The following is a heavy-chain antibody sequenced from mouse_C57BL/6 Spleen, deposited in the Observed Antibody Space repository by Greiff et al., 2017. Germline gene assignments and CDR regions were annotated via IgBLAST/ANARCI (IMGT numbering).Heavy chain of an antibody. CDR1: GYSITSGYY. V-gene: IGHV3-6*01. CDR2: ISYDGSN. D-gene: IGHD1-1*01. CDR3: AREGYGSSPLAMDY. J-gene: IGHJ4*01. Sequence: VQLQQSGPGLVKPSQSLSLTCSVTGYSITSGYYWNWIRQFPGNKLEWMGYISYDGSNNYNPSLKNRISITRDTAKNQFFLKLNSVTTEDTATYYCAREGYGSSPLAMDYWGQGTSVTVSS.